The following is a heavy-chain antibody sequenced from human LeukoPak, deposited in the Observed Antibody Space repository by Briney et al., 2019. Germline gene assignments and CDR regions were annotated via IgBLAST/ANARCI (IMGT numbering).Heavy chain of an antibody. D-gene: IGHD3-22*01. CDR1: GYTFTSYY. CDR3: ARGAHVRMYDSNHNCFDP. Sequence: GASVKVSCKASGYTFTSYYIYWMRQAHGHGLDWMGIINPSGGRTNYARKFQGRVTMTRDMSTSTVYMELSSLRSEDTAVYYCARGAHVRMYDSNHNCFDPWGQGTLVTVSS. J-gene: IGHJ5*02. CDR2: INPSGGRT. V-gene: IGHV1-46*01.